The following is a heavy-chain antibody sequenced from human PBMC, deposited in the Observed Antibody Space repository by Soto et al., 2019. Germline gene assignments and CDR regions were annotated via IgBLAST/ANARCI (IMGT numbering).Heavy chain of an antibody. Sequence: PSETLSLTCTVSGGSISSGDYYWSWIRQPPGKGLEWIGYIYYSGSTYYNPSLKSRVTISVDTSKNQFSLKLSSVTAADTAVYYCARDRKRYDSSGYSARNWFDPWGQGTLVTVSS. CDR2: IYYSGST. V-gene: IGHV4-30-4*01. J-gene: IGHJ5*02. CDR3: ARDRKRYDSSGYSARNWFDP. D-gene: IGHD3-22*01. CDR1: GGSISSGDYY.